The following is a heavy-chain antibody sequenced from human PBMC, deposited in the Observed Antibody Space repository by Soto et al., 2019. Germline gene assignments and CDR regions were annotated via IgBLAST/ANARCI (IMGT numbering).Heavy chain of an antibody. J-gene: IGHJ3*02. CDR1: GGSVSSGSYY. Sequence: PSETLSLTCTVSGGSVSSGSYYWSWIRQPPGKGLEWIGYIYYSGSTNYNPSLKSRVTISVDTSKNQFSLKLSSVTAADTAVYYCARDDASSGDAFDIWGQGTTVTVSS. CDR2: IYYSGST. CDR3: ARDDASSGDAFDI. V-gene: IGHV4-61*01. D-gene: IGHD3-22*01.